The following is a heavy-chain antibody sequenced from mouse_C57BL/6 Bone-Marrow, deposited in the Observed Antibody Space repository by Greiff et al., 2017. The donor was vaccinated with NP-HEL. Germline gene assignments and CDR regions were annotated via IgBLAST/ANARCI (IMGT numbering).Heavy chain of an antibody. CDR2: IYPGGGYT. CDR1: GYTFTNYW. J-gene: IGHJ1*03. Sequence: VQLQQSGAELVRPGTSVKMSCKASGYTFTNYWIGWAKQRPGHGLEWIGDIYPGGGYTNYNEKFKGKATLTADKSSSPAYMQFSSLTSEDSAIYYCAREEWLHWYFDVWGTGTTVTVSS. D-gene: IGHD2-2*01. V-gene: IGHV1-63*01. CDR3: AREEWLHWYFDV.